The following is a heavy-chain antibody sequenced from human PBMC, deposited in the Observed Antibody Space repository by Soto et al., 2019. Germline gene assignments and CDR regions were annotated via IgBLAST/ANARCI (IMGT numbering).Heavy chain of an antibody. Sequence: GGSLRLSCAASGFTFSSYGMHWVRQAPGKGLEWVAVISYDGSNKYYADSVKGRFTISRDNSKNTLYLQMNSLRAEDTAVYYCARETARYSYGFPDYWGQGTLVTV. CDR2: ISYDGSNK. J-gene: IGHJ4*02. V-gene: IGHV3-30*03. CDR1: GFTFSSYG. D-gene: IGHD5-18*01. CDR3: ARETARYSYGFPDY.